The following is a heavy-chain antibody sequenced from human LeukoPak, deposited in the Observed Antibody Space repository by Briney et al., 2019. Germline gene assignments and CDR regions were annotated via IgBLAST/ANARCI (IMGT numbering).Heavy chain of an antibody. CDR3: ARDKQSSSWYRYYGMDV. V-gene: IGHV3-13*04. D-gene: IGHD6-13*01. Sequence: GGSLRLSCAASGFTFSSYDMHWVRQATGKGLEWVSAIGTAGDTYYPGSVKGRFTISRENAKNSLYLQMNSLRAEDTAVYYCARDKQSSSWYRYYGMDVWGQGTTVTVSS. CDR1: GFTFSSYD. J-gene: IGHJ6*02. CDR2: IGTAGDT.